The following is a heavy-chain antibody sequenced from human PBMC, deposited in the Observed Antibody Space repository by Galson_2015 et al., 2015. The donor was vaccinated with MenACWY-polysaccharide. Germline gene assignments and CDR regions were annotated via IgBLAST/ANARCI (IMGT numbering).Heavy chain of an antibody. Sequence: SLRLSCAASGFSFGNYPMTWVRQAPGKGPEWVAVISGSGGTTYYADSVTGRFPISRDDSKNTLGVQMNALRVEDTAVYYCAKVGWSGWRSKGGYFDLWGRGTLVTVSS. J-gene: IGHJ2*01. CDR1: GFSFGNYP. CDR2: ISGSGGTT. D-gene: IGHD6-19*01. V-gene: IGHV3-23*01. CDR3: AKVGWSGWRSKGGYFDL.